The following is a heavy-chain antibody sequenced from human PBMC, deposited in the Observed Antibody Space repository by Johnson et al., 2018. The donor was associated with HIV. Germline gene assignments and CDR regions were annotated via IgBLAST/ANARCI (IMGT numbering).Heavy chain of an antibody. Sequence: VQVVESGGGVVQPGRSLRLSCAASGFTFSSYAMHWVRQAPGKGLEWVAVISYDGSNKYYADSVKGRFTISRDNSKNTLYLQMNSLRAEDTAVYYCAAPPERTGADDAFDIWGQGTMVTVSS. CDR2: ISYDGSNK. CDR3: AAPPERTGADDAFDI. J-gene: IGHJ3*02. D-gene: IGHD1-1*01. V-gene: IGHV3-30-3*01. CDR1: GFTFSSYA.